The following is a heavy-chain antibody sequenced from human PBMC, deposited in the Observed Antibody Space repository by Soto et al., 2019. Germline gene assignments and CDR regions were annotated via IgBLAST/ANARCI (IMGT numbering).Heavy chain of an antibody. Sequence: QVQLVESGGGLVKPGASLRLSCEASGFTFSDYYISWIRQAPGKGLEWVSWISGSGDNTYFADSVKGRFTISRDNAKNSLYLQMNRLSAADTAVYYCAGDVAAFDIWGQGTMVTVSS. CDR3: AGDVAAFDI. D-gene: IGHD6-25*01. CDR2: ISGSGDNT. J-gene: IGHJ3*02. CDR1: GFTFSDYY. V-gene: IGHV3-11*01.